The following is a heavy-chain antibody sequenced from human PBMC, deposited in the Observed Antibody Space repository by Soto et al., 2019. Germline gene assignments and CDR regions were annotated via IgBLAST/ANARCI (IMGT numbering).Heavy chain of an antibody. J-gene: IGHJ4*02. CDR3: AREEMATIRRGFDY. V-gene: IGHV4-31*02. Sequence: DLEWIGYIYYSGSTYYNPSLKSRVTISVDTSKNQFSLKLSSVTAADTAVYYCAREEMATIRRGFDYWGQGTLVTVSS. CDR2: IYYSGST. D-gene: IGHD5-12*01.